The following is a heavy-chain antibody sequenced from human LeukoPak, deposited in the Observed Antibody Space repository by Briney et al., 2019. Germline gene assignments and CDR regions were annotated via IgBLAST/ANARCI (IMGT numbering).Heavy chain of an antibody. V-gene: IGHV1-2*02. CDR1: GYTFTDYY. Sequence: ASVKVSCKASGYTFTDYYVHWVRQAPGQGLEWMGWINPKSGDTNYAQKFQGSATMTRDTSISTAYMELRSLRFGDTAVHYCARGGTLDYWGQGTLVTVFS. J-gene: IGHJ4*02. CDR3: ARGGTLDY. D-gene: IGHD3-16*01. CDR2: INPKSGDT.